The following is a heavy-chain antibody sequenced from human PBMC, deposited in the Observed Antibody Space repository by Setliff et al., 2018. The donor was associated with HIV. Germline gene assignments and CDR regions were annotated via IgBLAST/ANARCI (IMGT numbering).Heavy chain of an antibody. D-gene: IGHD1-1*01. V-gene: IGHV3-73*01. Sequence: GESLKISCAASGFTFSGSAMHWVRQASGKGLEWVGRIRSKGYGSATAYAASVKGRFTISRDDSKNTAYLQMDSLKTEDTAVYYCTRHSTDPWSLLDYWGQGTLVTVSS. J-gene: IGHJ4*02. CDR1: GFTFSGSA. CDR3: TRHSTDPWSLLDY. CDR2: IRSKGYGSAT.